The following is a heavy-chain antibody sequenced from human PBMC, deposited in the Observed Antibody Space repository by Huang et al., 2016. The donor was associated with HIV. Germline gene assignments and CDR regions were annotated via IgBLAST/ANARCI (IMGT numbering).Heavy chain of an antibody. Sequence: DVQLVQSGAEVKKPGESLKISCKGSGYNFNTYWIAWVRQMPGRGLEWIGNIYPCDSDVTYHPSFQGQVTLSGDKSISTAFWQWSSLKASDTAMYYCARHERYCTGDTCSLLYWGQGTPVTVSS. CDR3: ARHERYCTGDTCSLLY. CDR2: IYPCDSDV. D-gene: IGHD2-8*02. J-gene: IGHJ4*02. CDR1: GYNFNTYW. V-gene: IGHV5-51*01.